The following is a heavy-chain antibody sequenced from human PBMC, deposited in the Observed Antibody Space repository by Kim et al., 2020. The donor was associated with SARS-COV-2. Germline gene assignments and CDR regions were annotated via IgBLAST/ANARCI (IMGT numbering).Heavy chain of an antibody. CDR3: ARGSIAAAGTDGYYYYGMDV. V-gene: IGHV4-34*01. CDR2: INHNCST. J-gene: IGHJ6*02. Sequence: SETLSLTCAVYGGSFSGYYWSWIRQPPGKGLGWIGKINHNCSTNNNPSLNSRVTISVDTSKNQFSLKLSLVTATATAVYYCARGSIAAAGTDGYYYYGMDVRGQGTTVTVSS. D-gene: IGHD6-13*01. CDR1: GGSFSGYY.